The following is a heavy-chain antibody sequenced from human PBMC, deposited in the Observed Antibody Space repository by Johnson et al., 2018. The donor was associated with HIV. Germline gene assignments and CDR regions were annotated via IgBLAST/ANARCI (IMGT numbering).Heavy chain of an antibody. V-gene: IGHV3-66*01. CDR1: GFTVSSNY. J-gene: IGHJ3*02. D-gene: IGHD6-6*01. CDR2: IYSGGST. Sequence: VQLVESGGGLVQPGGSLRLSCAASGFTVSSNYMSWVRQAPGKGLEWVSVIYSGGSTYYADSVKGRCTIPRDNSKNTLYLQMNRLRAEDTALYYCAKAGPREYSSSLDAFDIWGQGTMVTVSS. CDR3: AKAGPREYSSSLDAFDI.